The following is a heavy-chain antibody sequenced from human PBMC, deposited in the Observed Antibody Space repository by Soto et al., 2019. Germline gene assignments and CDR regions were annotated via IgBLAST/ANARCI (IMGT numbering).Heavy chain of an antibody. V-gene: IGHV3-9*01. D-gene: IGHD6-19*01. CDR1: GFTFDDYS. Sequence: EVQLVESGGGLVQPGGSLRLSCAASGFTFDDYSMHWVRQAPGRGLEWVSGISWHSGSIDYADSVKGRFTISRDNAKNLLHLAMNSMRPEEAALYYWASADPGAVACDFGYWGQGTLVTVSS. CDR2: ISWHSGSI. J-gene: IGHJ4*02. CDR3: ASADPGAVACDFGY.